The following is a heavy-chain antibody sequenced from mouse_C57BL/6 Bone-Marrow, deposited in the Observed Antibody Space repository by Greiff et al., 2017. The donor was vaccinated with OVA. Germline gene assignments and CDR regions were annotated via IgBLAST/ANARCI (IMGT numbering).Heavy chain of an antibody. J-gene: IGHJ2*01. CDR3: EREGVYGNVVDY. V-gene: IGHV1-54*01. CDR1: GYAFTNYL. Sequence: QVQLKQSGAELVRPGTSVKVSCKASGYAFTNYLIEWVKQRPGQGLEWIGVINPGSGGTNYNEKFKGKATLTADKSSSTAYMQLSSLTSEDSAVYFCEREGVYGNVVDYWGQGTTLTVAS. D-gene: IGHD2-1*01. CDR2: INPGSGGT.